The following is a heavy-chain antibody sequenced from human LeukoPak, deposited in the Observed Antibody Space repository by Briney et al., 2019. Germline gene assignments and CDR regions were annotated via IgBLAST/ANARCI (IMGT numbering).Heavy chain of an antibody. CDR1: GFPFADYA. D-gene: IGHD3-9*01. J-gene: IGHJ4*02. CDR2: IRSKTYAGGTT. CDR3: TRDIHESAGYYFDY. V-gene: IGHV3-49*04. Sequence: GGSLRLSCTASGFPFADYAMSWVRQAPGKGLEWVGLIRSKTYAGGTTEYAASVKGRFTISRDVSASVVYLQMNSLKTEDAGVYYCTRDIHESAGYYFDYWGQGTLVTVSS.